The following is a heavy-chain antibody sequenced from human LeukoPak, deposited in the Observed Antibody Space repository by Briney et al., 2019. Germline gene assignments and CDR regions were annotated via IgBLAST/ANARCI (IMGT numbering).Heavy chain of an antibody. CDR1: GGSISSGSYY. CDR3: ARGISSGWFYDAFDI. D-gene: IGHD6-19*01. J-gene: IGHJ3*02. CDR2: IYTSGST. Sequence: PSQTLSLTCTVSGGSISSGSYYWSWIRQPAGKGLEWIGRIYTSGSTNYNPSLKSRVTISVDTSKNQFSLKLSSVTAADTAVYYCARGISSGWFYDAFDIWGQGTMVTVSS. V-gene: IGHV4-61*02.